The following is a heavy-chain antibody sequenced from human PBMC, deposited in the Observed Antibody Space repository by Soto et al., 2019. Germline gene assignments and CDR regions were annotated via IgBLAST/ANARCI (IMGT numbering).Heavy chain of an antibody. CDR3: ARWGYCSGGSCYGLYMDV. Sequence: SETLSLTCTVSGGSISSYYWSWIRQPPGKGLEWIGYIYYSGSTNCNPSLKSRVTISVDTSKNQFSLKLSSVTAADTAVYYCARWGYCSGGSCYGLYMDVWGKGTTVTVPS. J-gene: IGHJ6*03. D-gene: IGHD2-15*01. V-gene: IGHV4-59*08. CDR2: IYYSGST. CDR1: GGSISSYY.